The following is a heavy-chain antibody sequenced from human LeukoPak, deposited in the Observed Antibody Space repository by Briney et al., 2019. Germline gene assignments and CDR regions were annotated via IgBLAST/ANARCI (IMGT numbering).Heavy chain of an antibody. D-gene: IGHD2-8*01. Sequence: SKTLSLTCAVYGGSFSGYYWSWIRQAPKKGLEWIGEINHSGSTNYNPSLKSRVTISVDTSKNQFSLKVRSVTAADTAVYYCARGHVGSYAYYYYYGMDVWGQGTTVTVSS. J-gene: IGHJ6*02. CDR1: GGSFSGYY. CDR3: ARGHVGSYAYYYYYGMDV. CDR2: INHSGST. V-gene: IGHV4-34*01.